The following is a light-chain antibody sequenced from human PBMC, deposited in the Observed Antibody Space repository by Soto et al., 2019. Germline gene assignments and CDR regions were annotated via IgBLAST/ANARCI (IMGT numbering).Light chain of an antibody. V-gene: IGKV3-15*01. CDR1: QSVNSN. CDR3: QQYNDWPRT. J-gene: IGKJ4*01. CDR2: GAS. Sequence: EIVMTQSPATLSVSPGERATLSCRASQSVNSNLAWYQQKPGQAPRILIYGASTRATAIPARFRGSGSGTEFTLTISSLQSEDFAVYYCQQYNDWPRTFGGGTKVEIK.